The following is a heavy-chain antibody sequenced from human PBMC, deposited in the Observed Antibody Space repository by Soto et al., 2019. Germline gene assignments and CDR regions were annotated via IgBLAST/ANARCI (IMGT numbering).Heavy chain of an antibody. Sequence: EPLVAYGGGLVQPGGSLRLSCAASGFTLRSYWMSWVSQAPGKGLEWLATIKTDASAKKYVDSVKGRFTVFRDNATNSLFLHMYSPRAEDTAVYYCARYSGYGSGNSVIHYLDCWGSGTLFRISS. V-gene: IGHV3-7*01. J-gene: IGHJ4*01. D-gene: IGHD3-10*01. CDR3: ARYSGYGSGNSVIHYLDC. CDR2: IKTDASAK. CDR1: GFTLRSYW.